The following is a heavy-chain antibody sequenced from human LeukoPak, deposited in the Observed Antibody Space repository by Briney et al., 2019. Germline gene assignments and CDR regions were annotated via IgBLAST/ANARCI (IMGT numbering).Heavy chain of an antibody. CDR1: GFTFSSYA. J-gene: IGHJ2*01. V-gene: IGHV3-64*01. CDR3: ARDGGNPNWYFDL. CDR2: ISSNGGST. Sequence: GGSLRLSCAASGFTFSSYAMHWVRQAPGKGLEYVSAISSNGGSTYYANSVKGRFTISRDNSKNTLYLQMGSLRAEDMAVYYCARDGGNPNWYFDLWGRGTLVTVSP. D-gene: IGHD4-23*01.